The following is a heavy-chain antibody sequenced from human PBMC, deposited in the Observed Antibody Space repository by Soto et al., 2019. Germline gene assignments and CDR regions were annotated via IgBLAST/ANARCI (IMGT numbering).Heavy chain of an antibody. CDR1: GGTFSSYT. Sequence: SVKVSCKASGGTFSSYTISWVRQAPGQGLEWMGRIIPILGIANYAQKFQGRVTITADKSTSTAYMELSSLRSEDTAVYYCARVTSNNWFDPWGQGTLVTVSS. CDR2: IIPILGIA. V-gene: IGHV1-69*02. J-gene: IGHJ5*02. CDR3: ARVTSNNWFDP.